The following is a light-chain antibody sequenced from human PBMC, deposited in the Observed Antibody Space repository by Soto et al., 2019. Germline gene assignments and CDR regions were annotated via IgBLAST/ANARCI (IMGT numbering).Light chain of an antibody. J-gene: IGLJ1*01. V-gene: IGLV2-14*01. CDR2: QVT. CDR3: NSYSSTSFSD. Sequence: QSALAQHASMSASPRQSITFSCTGCGSDIATFNYVSSYQPYPAKAPKLLFYQVTRRASGVSHRFSGSKSGNTAALTISALQPEDEAEYYCNSYSSTSFSDFGTGTKVTGL. CDR1: GSDIATFNY.